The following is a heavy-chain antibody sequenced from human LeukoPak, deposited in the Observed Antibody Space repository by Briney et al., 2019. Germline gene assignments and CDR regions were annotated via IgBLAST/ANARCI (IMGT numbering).Heavy chain of an antibody. CDR3: ARVEGFGESHFDY. CDR1: GGSISSGGYY. Sequence: PSETLSLTCTVSGGSISSGGYYWSWIRQHPGKGLEWIGYIYYSGSTYHNPSLKSRVTISVDTSKNQFSLKLSSVTAADTAVYYCARVEGFGESHFDYWGQGTLVTVSS. D-gene: IGHD3-10*01. V-gene: IGHV4-31*03. CDR2: IYYSGST. J-gene: IGHJ4*02.